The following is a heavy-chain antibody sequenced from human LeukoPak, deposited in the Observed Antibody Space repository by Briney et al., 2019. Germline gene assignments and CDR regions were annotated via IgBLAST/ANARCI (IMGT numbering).Heavy chain of an antibody. CDR1: GGSISSYS. J-gene: IGHJ3*02. D-gene: IGHD3-22*01. Sequence: SETLSLTCTVSGGSISSYSWSWSRQPRGKGLEWIGYIYYSGSTNYNPSLRSRVTISVDTSKNQFSLELTSVTAADTAVYYCARRASDYYDSRRGAFDIWGQGTMGTVSS. V-gene: IGHV4-59*08. CDR2: IYYSGST. CDR3: ARRASDYYDSRRGAFDI.